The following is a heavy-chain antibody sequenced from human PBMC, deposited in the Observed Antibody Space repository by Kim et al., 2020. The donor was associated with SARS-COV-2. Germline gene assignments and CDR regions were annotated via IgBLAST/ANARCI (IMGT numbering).Heavy chain of an antibody. D-gene: IGHD1-26*01. V-gene: IGHV3-9*01. Sequence: GGSLRLSCAASGFTFGDYAMHWVRQAPGKGLEWVSGISWNSGSIGYADSVKGRFTISRDNAKNSLYLQMNSLRAEDTALYYCAKDNEWELLRGHFDYWGQGTLVTVSS. J-gene: IGHJ4*02. CDR2: ISWNSGSI. CDR3: AKDNEWELLRGHFDY. CDR1: GFTFGDYA.